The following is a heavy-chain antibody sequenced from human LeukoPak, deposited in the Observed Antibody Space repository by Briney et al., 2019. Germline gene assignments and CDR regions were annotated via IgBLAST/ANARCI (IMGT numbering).Heavy chain of an antibody. J-gene: IGHJ1*01. CDR3: AKDCGGDCFYAEYFQV. D-gene: IGHD2-21*02. V-gene: IGHV3-9*01. CDR2: ISWNSGSI. CDR1: GFNFDDYA. Sequence: PGGSLRLSCAASGFNFDDYAMHWVRQAPGKGLEWVSGISWNSGSIVYADSVKGRFTISRDTSKNTLDLQMNSLRPEDTAVYYCAKDCGGDCFYAEYFQVWGQGTLVTVSS.